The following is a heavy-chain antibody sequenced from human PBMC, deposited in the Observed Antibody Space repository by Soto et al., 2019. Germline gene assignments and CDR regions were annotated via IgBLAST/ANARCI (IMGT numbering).Heavy chain of an antibody. CDR1: GGSINNYH. Sequence: QVQLQESGPGLLKPSETLSLTCSVSGGSINNYHWTWIRQPPGKGLGWIGWIFYSGRTNYSPSLECPVTLSVDTSKNQFSLHLNSLPAAATAVYYCAWLTKYTSGWSTFHYWGQGTLVTVSS. J-gene: IGHJ4*02. CDR2: IFYSGRT. V-gene: IGHV4-59*01. D-gene: IGHD6-19*01. CDR3: AWLTKYTSGWSTFHY.